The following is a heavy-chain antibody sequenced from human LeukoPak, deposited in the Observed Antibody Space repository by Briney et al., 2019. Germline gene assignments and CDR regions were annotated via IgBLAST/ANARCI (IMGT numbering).Heavy chain of an antibody. J-gene: IGHJ4*02. Sequence: GESLKISCKGSGYSFTSYWIGWVRQMPGKGLEWMGIIYPGDSDTRYSPSFQGQVTISADKSISTAYLQWSSLKASDTAMYYCARQPTPYCRGGSCYSDYYFDYWGQGTLVTVSS. V-gene: IGHV5-51*01. CDR1: GYSFTSYW. CDR2: IYPGDSDT. CDR3: ARQPTPYCRGGSCYSDYYFDY. D-gene: IGHD2-15*01.